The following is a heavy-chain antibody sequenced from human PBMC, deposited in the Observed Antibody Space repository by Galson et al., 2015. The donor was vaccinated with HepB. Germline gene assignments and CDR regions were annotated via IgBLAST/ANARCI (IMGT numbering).Heavy chain of an antibody. J-gene: IGHJ6*02. CDR1: GFTVSSNY. CDR3: AKDYYYYDMGMDV. CDR2: IYSGGSA. Sequence: SLRLSCAASGFTVSSNYMSWVRQAPGKGLEWVSVIYSGGSAYYADSVKGRFTISRDNSKNTLYLQMNSLRAEGTAVYYCAKDYYYYDMGMDVWGQGTTVTVSS. V-gene: IGHV3-66*01.